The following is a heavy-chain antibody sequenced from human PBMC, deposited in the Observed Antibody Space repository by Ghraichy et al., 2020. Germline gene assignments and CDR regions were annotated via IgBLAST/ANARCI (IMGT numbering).Heavy chain of an antibody. D-gene: IGHD4-11*01. V-gene: IGHV1-18*01. CDR2: ISAYNLAT. Sequence: ASVKVSCKASGFPFTNYYFNWVRQAPGRGLEWMGWISAYNLATNYAQTLQGRVTMTTDTSTSTVYMDLRSLTSDDTAIYYCARGHTFYSNYHFDSWGQGTLVTVYS. CDR1: GFPFTNYY. CDR3: ARGHTFYSNYHFDS. J-gene: IGHJ4*02.